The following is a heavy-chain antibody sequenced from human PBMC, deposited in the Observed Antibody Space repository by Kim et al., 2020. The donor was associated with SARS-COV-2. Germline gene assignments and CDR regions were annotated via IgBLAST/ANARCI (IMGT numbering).Heavy chain of an antibody. CDR1: GFTFSSYA. D-gene: IGHD3-9*01. CDR3: AKVRSLRGFDWPNIPPDY. CDR2: ISASGAGT. J-gene: IGHJ4*02. V-gene: IGHV3-23*01. Sequence: GGSLRLSCAASGFTFSSYAMSWVRQPPGKGLEWVSAISASGAGTYYADSVKGLFTLAXDNSKNTLYLXMNSLRAEDTAXYXCAKVRSLRGFDWPNIPPDYXXXGTXXTVSS.